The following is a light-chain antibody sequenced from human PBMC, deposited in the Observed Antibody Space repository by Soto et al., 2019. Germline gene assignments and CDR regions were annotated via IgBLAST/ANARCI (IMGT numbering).Light chain of an antibody. CDR2: DVT. CDR3: SSYTSSSTLV. J-gene: IGLJ3*02. Sequence: QSALTQPASVSGSLGQSITISCTGTTSDVGAYNYVSWYQQHPGKAPQLVIYDVTNRPSGVSNRFSGSKSGNTASLTISGLRAEDEADYYCSSYTSSSTLVFGGGTKVTVL. CDR1: TSDVGAYNY. V-gene: IGLV2-14*03.